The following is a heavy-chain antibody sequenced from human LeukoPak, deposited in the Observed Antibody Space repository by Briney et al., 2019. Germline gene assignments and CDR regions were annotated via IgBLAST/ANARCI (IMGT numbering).Heavy chain of an antibody. CDR1: GFTFSSYA. CDR2: ISGSGGST. J-gene: IGHJ2*01. CDR3: AKTYSSTWSDWYFDL. V-gene: IGHV3-23*01. D-gene: IGHD6-13*01. Sequence: GGSLRLSCAASGFTFSSYAMSWVRQAPGKGLEWVSAISGSGGSTYYADAVKGRFTISRDNSKNTLFLQMNSLRAEDTAVYYCAKTYSSTWSDWYFDLWGRGTLVTVSS.